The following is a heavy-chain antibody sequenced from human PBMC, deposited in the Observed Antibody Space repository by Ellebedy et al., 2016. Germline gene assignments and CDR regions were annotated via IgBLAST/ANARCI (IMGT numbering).Heavy chain of an antibody. J-gene: IGHJ4*02. Sequence: ASVKVSXXASGYTFTSYGISWVRQAPGQGLEWMGWISAYNGNTNYAQKLQGRVTMTTDTSTSTAYMELRSLRSDDTAVYYCARFGSGSYYNGVIDYWGQGTLVTVSS. CDR1: GYTFTSYG. CDR3: ARFGSGSYYNGVIDY. V-gene: IGHV1-18*01. D-gene: IGHD3-10*01. CDR2: ISAYNGNT.